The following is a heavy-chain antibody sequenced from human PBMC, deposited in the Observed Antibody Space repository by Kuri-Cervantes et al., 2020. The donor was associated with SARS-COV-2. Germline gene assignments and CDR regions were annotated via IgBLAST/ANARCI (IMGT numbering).Heavy chain of an antibody. Sequence: SETLSLTCAVYGGSFSGYYRSWIRQPPGKGLEWIGEINHSGSTNYNPSLKGRVTISVDTPKNQFSLKLSSVTAADTAVYYCARPGGFLDVWGKGTTVTVSS. CDR3: ARPGGFLDV. V-gene: IGHV4-34*01. D-gene: IGHD4-23*01. CDR1: GGSFSGYY. CDR2: INHSGST. J-gene: IGHJ6*04.